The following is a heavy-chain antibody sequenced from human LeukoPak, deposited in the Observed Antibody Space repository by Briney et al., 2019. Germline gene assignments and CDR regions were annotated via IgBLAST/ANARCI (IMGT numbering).Heavy chain of an antibody. CDR3: ARRTGYSGINWFDP. J-gene: IGHJ5*02. D-gene: IGHD1-26*01. CDR2: VYYSGVT. V-gene: IGHV4-59*08. CDR1: GGSISSYY. Sequence: SETLSLTCTVSGGSISSYYWSWIRHPPGKGLEWIAYVYYSGVTSYNPSLKSRVAISIDTSKNQFSLNLSSVTAADTAVYYCARRTGYSGINWFDPWGQGTLVTVSS.